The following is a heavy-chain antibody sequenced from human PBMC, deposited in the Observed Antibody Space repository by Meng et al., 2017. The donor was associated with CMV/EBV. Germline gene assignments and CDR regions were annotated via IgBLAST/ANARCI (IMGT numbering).Heavy chain of an antibody. Sequence: ASVKVSCKASGYTFIGQYIHWVRQAPGQGLEWIGWINPNSGGTKYAQKFQGRVTMTRDTSISTAYMELSRVRFDDTAVYYCARAVMDVWGQGTTVTVSS. CDR1: GYTFIGQY. CDR3: ARAVMDV. J-gene: IGHJ6*02. V-gene: IGHV1-2*02. CDR2: INPNSGGT.